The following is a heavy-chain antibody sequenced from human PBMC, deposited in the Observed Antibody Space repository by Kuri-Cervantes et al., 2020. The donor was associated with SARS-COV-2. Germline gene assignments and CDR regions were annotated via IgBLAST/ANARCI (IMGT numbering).Heavy chain of an antibody. CDR3: ARGHIGVVPSPILGLGPHYYYYHMDI. J-gene: IGHJ6*02. D-gene: IGHD2-2*01. CDR2: TNHSGGT. CDR1: GASLNTYS. V-gene: IGHV4-34*01. Sequence: SETLSLTCAVFGASLNTYSWSWIRQPPGKGLEWIGETNHSGGTKYKPSLKGRVSISVDASKNQISLKLTSVTAADAAVYYCARGHIGVVPSPILGLGPHYYYYHMDIWGQGTTVTVSS.